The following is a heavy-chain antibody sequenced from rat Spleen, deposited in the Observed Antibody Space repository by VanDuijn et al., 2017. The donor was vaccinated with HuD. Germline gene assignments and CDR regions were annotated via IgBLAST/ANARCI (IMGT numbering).Heavy chain of an antibody. V-gene: IGHV4-2*01. J-gene: IGHJ2*01. CDR3: VREAFGVDY. Sequence: EVKLVKSGGGLVQPGRSLKLSCAASGFNFNDYWMGWVRQAPGKGLEWIGEINKDSRTIKYTPSLKDKFTISRDNAQNTLSLQMTRLGSEDTAIYYCVREAFGVDYWGQGVMVTVSS. CDR1: GFNFNDYW. CDR2: INKDSRTI. D-gene: IGHD4-3*01.